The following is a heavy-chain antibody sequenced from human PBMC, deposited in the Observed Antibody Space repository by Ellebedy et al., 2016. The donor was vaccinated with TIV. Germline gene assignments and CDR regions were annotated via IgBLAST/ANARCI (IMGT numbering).Heavy chain of an antibody. D-gene: IGHD3-10*01. CDR1: GFTFNSYA. CDR2: ISFDGSNK. CDR3: AKDRGSSGNNWFDP. Sequence: GESLKISXAASGFTFNSYAMPRVRRAPGKGLEWVAVISFDGSNKYYADSVKGRFTISRDNSKNTLYLQMNSLRVEDTAVYYCAKDRGSSGNNWFDPWGQGTLVTVSS. V-gene: IGHV3-30-3*01. J-gene: IGHJ5*02.